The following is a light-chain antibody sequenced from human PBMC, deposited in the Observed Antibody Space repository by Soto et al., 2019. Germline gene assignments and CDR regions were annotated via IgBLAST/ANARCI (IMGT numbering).Light chain of an antibody. V-gene: IGLV1-40*01. CDR3: QSFDTSRSGFVV. J-gene: IGLJ2*01. Sequence: QSVLTQPPSMSGAPGQTVTISCTGSSSNIGAGYDVHWYQQHPGTAPKLLIFDNNNRPSGVPDRFSGSKSDNSASLAITGLQAEDEADYYCQSFDTSRSGFVVFGGGTKLTVL. CDR2: DNN. CDR1: SSNIGAGYD.